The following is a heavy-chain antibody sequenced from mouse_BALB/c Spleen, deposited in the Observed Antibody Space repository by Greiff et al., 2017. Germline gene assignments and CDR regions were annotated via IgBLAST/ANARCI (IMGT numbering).Heavy chain of an antibody. J-gene: IGHJ3*01. CDR1: GYTFTDYN. D-gene: IGHD1-1*01. V-gene: IGHV1S29*02. Sequence: VQLQQSGPELVKPGASVKISCKASGYTFTDYNMHWVKQSHGKSLEWIGYIYPYNGGTGYNQKFKSKATLTVDNSSSTAYMELRSLTSEDSAVYYCARGFHYYGSSPFAYWGQGTLVTVSA. CDR3: ARGFHYYGSSPFAY. CDR2: IYPYNGGT.